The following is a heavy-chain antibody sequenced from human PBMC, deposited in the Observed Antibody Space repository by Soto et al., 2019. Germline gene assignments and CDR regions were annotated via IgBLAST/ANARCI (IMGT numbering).Heavy chain of an antibody. Sequence: GGSLRLSCAASGFTFSSYGMHWVRQAPGKGLEWVAVIWYDGSNKYYADSVKGRFTISRDNSKNTLYLQMNSLRAEDTAVYYCARDLWEQLEFYYYYGMDVWGQGTTVTVSS. V-gene: IGHV3-33*01. CDR3: ARDLWEQLEFYYYYGMDV. J-gene: IGHJ6*02. CDR2: IWYDGSNK. CDR1: GFTFSSYG. D-gene: IGHD6-6*01.